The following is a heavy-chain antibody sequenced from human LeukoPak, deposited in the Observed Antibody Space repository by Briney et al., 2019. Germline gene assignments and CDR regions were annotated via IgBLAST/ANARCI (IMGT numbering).Heavy chain of an antibody. Sequence: PGGSLRLSCAVSGFTFSSYGMHWVRQAPGKGLEWVAVISYDGSNKYYADSVKGRFTISRDNSKNTLYLQMNSLRAEDTAVYYCAKDSSYYDSSGYGAFDIWGQGTMVTVSS. CDR1: GFTFSSYG. V-gene: IGHV3-30*18. CDR2: ISYDGSNK. D-gene: IGHD3-22*01. CDR3: AKDSSYYDSSGYGAFDI. J-gene: IGHJ3*02.